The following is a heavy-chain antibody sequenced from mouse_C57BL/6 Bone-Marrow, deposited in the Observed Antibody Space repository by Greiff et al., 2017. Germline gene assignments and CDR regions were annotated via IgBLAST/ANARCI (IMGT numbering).Heavy chain of an antibody. J-gene: IGHJ4*01. CDR1: GYTFTDYD. CDR2: INPDTGGT. V-gene: IGHV1-15*01. Sequence: QVQLQQSGAELVRPGASVTLSCKASGYTFTDYDMHWVKQTPVRGLEWIGAINPDTGGTAYNQKFKGKAILTADKSSSTAYMELRSLTSEDSAVYYCTIEVKSPYAMDYGGQGTSVTVSS. D-gene: IGHD2-13*01. CDR3: TIEVKSPYAMDY.